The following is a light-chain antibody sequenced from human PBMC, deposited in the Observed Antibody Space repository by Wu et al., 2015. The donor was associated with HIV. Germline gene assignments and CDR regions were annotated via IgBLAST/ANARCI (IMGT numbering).Light chain of an antibody. CDR3: QQYDSAPWT. J-gene: IGKJ1*01. CDR2: RVS. V-gene: IGKV1-5*03. Sequence: QMTQSPSTLSASVGDRVTITCRASQEISDWVAWYQHKPGKAPTLLIYRVSFREAGVPQRFSGSGSGTEFALTITSLQPEDVATYYCQQYDSAPWTFGQGTKVEVQ. CDR1: QEISDW.